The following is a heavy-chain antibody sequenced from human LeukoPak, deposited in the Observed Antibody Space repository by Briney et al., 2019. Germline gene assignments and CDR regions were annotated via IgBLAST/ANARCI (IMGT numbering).Heavy chain of an antibody. CDR3: ARERIAVAGGYYFDY. J-gene: IGHJ4*02. D-gene: IGHD6-19*01. CDR1: GGSISSYY. V-gene: IGHV4-59*01. CDR2: IYYSGST. Sequence: PSETLSLTCTVSGGSISSYYWSWIRQPPGKGLEWIGYIYYSGSTNYNPSLKSRVTISVDTSKNRFSLKLSSVTAADTAVYCCARERIAVAGGYYFDYWGQGTLVTVSS.